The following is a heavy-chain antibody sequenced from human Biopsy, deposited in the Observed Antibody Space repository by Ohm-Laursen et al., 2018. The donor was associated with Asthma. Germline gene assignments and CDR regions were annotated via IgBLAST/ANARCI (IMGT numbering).Heavy chain of an antibody. CDR2: IAYDGRDK. CDR3: ASRGGDFWSGYYMDY. D-gene: IGHD3-3*01. Sequence: SLRLSCAASGFTFSNYAMHWVRQAPGKGMEWVGVIAYDGRDKYYADSVKGRFTISRDNPMKRLYLQMSSLTAEDTAVYYCASRGGDFWSGYYMDYWGQGTLVTVSS. CDR1: GFTFSNYA. J-gene: IGHJ4*02. V-gene: IGHV3-30*03.